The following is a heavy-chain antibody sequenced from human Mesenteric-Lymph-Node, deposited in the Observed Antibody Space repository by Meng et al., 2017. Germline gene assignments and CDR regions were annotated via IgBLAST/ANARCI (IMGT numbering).Heavy chain of an antibody. CDR1: GYTFTGYF. Sequence: QVQLVQSGAGVKKPGASVKVSCKASGYTFTGYFIHWVRQAPGQGLEWMGRINPNSGGTNYAQKFQGRVTVTRDTSISTAYMEVSGLRSDDTAVYYCARDPSMGVPWGQGTLVTVSS. D-gene: IGHD2/OR15-2a*01. J-gene: IGHJ5*02. CDR2: INPNSGGT. V-gene: IGHV1-2*06. CDR3: ARDPSMGVP.